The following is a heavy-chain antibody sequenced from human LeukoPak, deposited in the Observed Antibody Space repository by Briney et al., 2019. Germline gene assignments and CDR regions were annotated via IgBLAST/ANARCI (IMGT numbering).Heavy chain of an antibody. Sequence: PSETLSLTCAVYGGSFSGYYWSWICQPPGKGLEWIGEINHSGSTNYNPSLKSRVTISVDTSKNQFSLKLSSVTAADTAVYYCAKGSGGRRPNWFDPWGQGTLVTVSS. CDR3: AKGSGGRRPNWFDP. CDR1: GGSFSGYY. J-gene: IGHJ5*02. V-gene: IGHV4-34*01. D-gene: IGHD2-15*01. CDR2: INHSGST.